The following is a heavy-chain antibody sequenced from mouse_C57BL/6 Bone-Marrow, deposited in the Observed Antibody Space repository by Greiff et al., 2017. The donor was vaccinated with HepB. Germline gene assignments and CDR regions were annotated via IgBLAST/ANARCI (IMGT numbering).Heavy chain of an antibody. Sequence: VQLQQPGAELVKPGASVKLSCKASGYTFTSYWMHWVKQRPGQGLEWIGMIHPNSGSTNYNEKFKSKATLTVDKSSSTAYMQLSSLTSEDSAVYYCARSGWFTRAMDYWGQGTSVTVSS. V-gene: IGHV1-64*01. J-gene: IGHJ4*01. D-gene: IGHD2-3*01. CDR3: ARSGWFTRAMDY. CDR2: IHPNSGST. CDR1: GYTFTSYW.